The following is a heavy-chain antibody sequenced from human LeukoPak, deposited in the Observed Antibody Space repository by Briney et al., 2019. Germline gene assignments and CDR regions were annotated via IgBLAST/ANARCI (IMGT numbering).Heavy chain of an antibody. J-gene: IGHJ4*02. D-gene: IGHD6-6*01. CDR2: MNPNSGNK. CDR3: ARTIIAARRVDY. Sequence: GASVKVSCKASGYTFTSYDINWVRQATGQGLEWMGWMNPNSGNKGYAQKFQGRGTMTRNTSISTAYMEPRRLRSEDTAVYYCARTIIAARRVDYWGQGTLVTVSS. V-gene: IGHV1-8*01. CDR1: GYTFTSYD.